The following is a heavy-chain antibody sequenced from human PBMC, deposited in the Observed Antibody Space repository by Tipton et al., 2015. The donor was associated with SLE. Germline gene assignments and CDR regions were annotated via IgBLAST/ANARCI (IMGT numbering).Heavy chain of an antibody. V-gene: IGHV4-4*07. Sequence: TLSLTCTVSGGSISFVYWSWIRQSAGRGLEWIGRIYSSGDRDYNPSLTSRVTMSIDASQNRVSLRLTSVSAADTAVYYCARGSDGEYVRYFDVWGPGTLVTVSS. J-gene: IGHJ2*01. D-gene: IGHD4-17*01. CDR2: IYSSGDR. CDR1: GGSISFVY. CDR3: ARGSDGEYVRYFDV.